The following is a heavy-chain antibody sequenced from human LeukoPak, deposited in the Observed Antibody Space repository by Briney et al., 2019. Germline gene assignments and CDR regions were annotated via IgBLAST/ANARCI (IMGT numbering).Heavy chain of an antibody. CDR1: GFTFNNYW. J-gene: IGHJ6*02. V-gene: IGHV3-74*01. D-gene: IGHD3-10*01. CDR3: ARGGTGSYGMDV. CDR2: SNTDGSVT. Sequence: GGSLRLSCEASGFTFNNYWMNWVRQAPGKGLVWVSRSNTDGSVTAYADSVKGRFTISRDNAKNTLYLQMNSLRDEDTAVYYCARGGTGSYGMDVWGQGTTVTVSS.